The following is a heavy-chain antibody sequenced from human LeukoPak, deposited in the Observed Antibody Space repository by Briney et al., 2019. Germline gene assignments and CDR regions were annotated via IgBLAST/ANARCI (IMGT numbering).Heavy chain of an antibody. V-gene: IGHV3-21*01. CDR3: ARDLLGYGDHGGWFDP. D-gene: IGHD4-17*01. CDR2: ISSSSSYI. J-gene: IGHJ5*02. Sequence: GGSLRLSCAASDFTFNTYSMNWVRQAPGKGLEWVSSISSSSSYIYYADSVKGRFTISRDNAKNSLYLQMNSLRAEDTAVYYCARDLLGYGDHGGWFDPWGQGTLVTVSS. CDR1: DFTFNTYS.